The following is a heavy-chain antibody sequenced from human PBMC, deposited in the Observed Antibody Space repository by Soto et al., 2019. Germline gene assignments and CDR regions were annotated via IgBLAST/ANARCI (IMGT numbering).Heavy chain of an antibody. J-gene: IGHJ4*02. CDR2: ISGDGSST. V-gene: IGHV3-74*03. CDR1: GFTFSNFR. CDR3: TRDPYVD. Sequence: EVQLVQSEGGLVHPGGSLRLSCAASGFTFSNFRMQWVRQAPGKGLEWLSRISGDGSSTTYADSMKGRFTISRDNPKNTLYLQMSSLRSEDTAVYFCTRDPYVDWGQGTLVIVSS. D-gene: IGHD3-16*01.